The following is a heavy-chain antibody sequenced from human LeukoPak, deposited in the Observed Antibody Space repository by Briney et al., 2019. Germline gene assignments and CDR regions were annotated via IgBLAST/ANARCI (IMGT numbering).Heavy chain of an antibody. J-gene: IGHJ4*02. CDR3: AISRDGYNNFDY. CDR2: INQSGST. D-gene: IGHD5-24*01. V-gene: IGHV4-34*01. Sequence: SETLSLTCAVYGGYFSGYYWSWIRQPPGKGLEWIGEINQSGSTNYNPSLKSRVTISVDTSKNQISLKLSSVTAADTAVYYCAISRDGYNNFDYWGQGTLVTVPS. CDR1: GGYFSGYY.